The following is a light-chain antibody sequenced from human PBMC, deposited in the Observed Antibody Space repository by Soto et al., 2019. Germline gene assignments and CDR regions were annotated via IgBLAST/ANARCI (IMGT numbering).Light chain of an antibody. V-gene: IGKV1-39*01. CDR1: QSISIS. Sequence: DIQLTQSPSWLSASVGDRGSITCRASQSISISLNWYQLKPGKAPNLLLYGASYLKSGVPKTFSGSGSGTDFTLTIRSLKPEDFATYYCQKTYTAPAIALGRGKRVEIK. CDR3: QKTYTAPAIA. CDR2: GAS. J-gene: IGKJ5*01.